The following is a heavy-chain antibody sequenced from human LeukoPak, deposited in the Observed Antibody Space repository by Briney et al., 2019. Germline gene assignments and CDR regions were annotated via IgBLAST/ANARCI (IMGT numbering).Heavy chain of an antibody. J-gene: IGHJ6*02. D-gene: IGHD2-2*01. V-gene: IGHV3-48*02. CDR3: ARDRSQYQLPPGGYYYYGMDV. CDR2: ISTSSITI. CDR1: GFTFSSYS. Sequence: PGGSLRLSCAASGFTFSSYSMNWVRQAPGKGLEWVSYISTSSITIYYADSVKGRFTISRDNAKNSLYLQMNSLRDEDTAVYYCARDRSQYQLPPGGYYYYGMDVWGQGTTVTVSS.